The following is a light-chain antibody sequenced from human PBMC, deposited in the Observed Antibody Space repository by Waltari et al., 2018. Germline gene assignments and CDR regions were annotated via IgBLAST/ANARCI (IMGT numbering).Light chain of an antibody. V-gene: IGKV4-1*01. J-gene: IGKJ4*01. CDR2: WAS. CDR3: QQFYSSPLT. CDR1: QTGLYSSNNRYF. Sequence: DIVLTESPESLAVSLGERATINCKSSQTGLYSSNNRYFLAWFQQKPGQPPKLLIYWASTRESGVPDRFSGSGSGTDFTLTSSSLQAEDVAVYYCQQFYSSPLTFGGGTKVEIK.